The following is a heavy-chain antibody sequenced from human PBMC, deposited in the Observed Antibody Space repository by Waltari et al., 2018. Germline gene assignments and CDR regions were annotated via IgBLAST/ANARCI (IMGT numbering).Heavy chain of an antibody. CDR1: Y. D-gene: IGHD5-12*01. CDR3: ATYIGASVGTAAFDV. Sequence: YWSWIRQPPGQGLEWIGTISYAGTTYTNPSLRSRITMSRDTSKNQLSLTLGSTTAADTAVYYCATYIGASVGTAAFDVWGQGTMVTVSS. J-gene: IGHJ3*01. V-gene: IGHV4-39*01. CDR2: ISYAGTT.